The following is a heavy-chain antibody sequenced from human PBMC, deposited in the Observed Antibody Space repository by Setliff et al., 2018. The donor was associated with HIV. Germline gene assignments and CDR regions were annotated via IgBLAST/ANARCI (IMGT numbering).Heavy chain of an antibody. CDR3: ARLAYGGSYFDH. Sequence: GESLKISCKGSGNTFTGYWFGWVRQMPGKGLEWMGMIYPSDSKTRYSPSFQGQVTISVDKSSNTTYLQWSSLKASDTATYYCARLAYGGSYFDHWGHGTLVTVSS. V-gene: IGHV5-51*01. CDR1: GNTFTGYW. D-gene: IGHD4-17*01. J-gene: IGHJ4*01. CDR2: IYPSDSKT.